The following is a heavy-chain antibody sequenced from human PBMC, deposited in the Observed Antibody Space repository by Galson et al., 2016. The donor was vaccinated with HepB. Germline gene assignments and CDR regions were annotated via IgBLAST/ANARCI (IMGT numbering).Heavy chain of an antibody. Sequence: CAISGDSVSSNSAGWYWTRQSPSRGLEWLGRTYYRSQWHFDYAESVKSRITINPDTSKNQFSLHLNSVTPEDTAIYYCARSYLLGRGFGSWGQGTLVTVSS. J-gene: IGHJ4*02. CDR3: ARSYLLGRGFGS. CDR1: GDSVSSNSAG. D-gene: IGHD7-27*01. V-gene: IGHV6-1*01. CDR2: TYYRSQWHF.